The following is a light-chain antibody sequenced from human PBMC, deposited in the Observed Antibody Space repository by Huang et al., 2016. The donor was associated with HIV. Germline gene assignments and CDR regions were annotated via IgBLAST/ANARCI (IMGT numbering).Light chain of an antibody. CDR2: DAS. J-gene: IGKJ4*01. Sequence: DIQMTQSPSSLSASVGDRVIITCHASQDVSTYLNWYQQKPGKAPKLLIYDASNVQTGVPSRFSGSGSDTHFTLTISSLQPEDVATYYCQHYDDFPLTFGGGTKVEIK. CDR1: QDVSTY. V-gene: IGKV1-33*01. CDR3: QHYDDFPLT.